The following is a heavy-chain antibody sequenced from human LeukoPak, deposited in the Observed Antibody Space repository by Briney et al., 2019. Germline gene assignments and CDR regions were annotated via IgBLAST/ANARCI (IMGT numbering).Heavy chain of an antibody. CDR3: ARGGGYSGYEFDY. CDR2: INPSGGSK. D-gene: IGHD5-12*01. V-gene: IGHV1-46*01. J-gene: IGHJ4*02. Sequence: GASVKVSCKASGYTFTSYYMHWVRQAPGQGLEGMGIINPSGGSKSYAQKFQGRVTMTRDTSTSRFYMELSSLRSEDTAVYCCARGGGYSGYEFDYWGQGTLVTVSS. CDR1: GYTFTSYY.